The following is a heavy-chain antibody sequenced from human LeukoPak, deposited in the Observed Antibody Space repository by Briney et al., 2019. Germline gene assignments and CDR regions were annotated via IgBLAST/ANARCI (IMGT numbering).Heavy chain of an antibody. D-gene: IGHD3/OR15-3a*01. CDR2: VIPTLGIA. J-gene: IGHJ5*01. V-gene: IGHV1-69*04. CDR1: GGTFSNDA. Sequence: SVEVSCKASGGTFSNDAISWVRQAPGQGLEWMGRVIPTLGIALYAQRFKGRVTITADKSTSTAYMELSSLTFEDTAVYFCARDLVCTVNCKDSWGQGTLVTVSS. CDR3: ARDLVCTVNCKDS.